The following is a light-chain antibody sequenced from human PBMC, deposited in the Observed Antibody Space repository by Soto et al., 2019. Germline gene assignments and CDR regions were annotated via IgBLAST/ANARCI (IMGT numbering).Light chain of an antibody. V-gene: IGLV2-14*03. CDR2: GVS. CDR1: RSDVGTYNF. CDR3: GSFTSASTRV. Sequence: QSVLTQPASVSGSPGQSITISCTGTRSDVGTYNFVSWYQQHPGKAPKVLIYGVSNRPSGVSDRFSGSRSGNTASLTISGLQQDDEAVYCCGSFTSASTRVFGTGTKVTVL. J-gene: IGLJ1*01.